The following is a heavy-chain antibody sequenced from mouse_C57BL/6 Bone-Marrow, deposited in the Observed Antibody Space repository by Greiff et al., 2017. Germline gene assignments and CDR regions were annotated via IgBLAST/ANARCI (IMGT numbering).Heavy chain of an antibody. CDR2: IWSGGST. Sequence: QVQLQQSGPGLVQPSQSLSITCTVSGFSLTSYGVHWVRQSPGKGLEWLGVIWSGGSTDYNAAFISRLSISKDNSKSQVYFKMNSLQADDTAIYYCASYSNYGAWFAYWGQGTLVTVSA. D-gene: IGHD2-5*01. CDR3: ASYSNYGAWFAY. J-gene: IGHJ3*01. CDR1: GFSLTSYG. V-gene: IGHV2-2*01.